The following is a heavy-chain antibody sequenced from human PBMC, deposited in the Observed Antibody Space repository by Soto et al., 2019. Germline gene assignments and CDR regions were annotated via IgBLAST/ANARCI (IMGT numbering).Heavy chain of an antibody. CDR2: ISGYNGNT. D-gene: IGHD2-2*02. V-gene: IGHV1-18*01. CDR1: GYTFSMSG. CDR3: AREGPRPYNCYGMDV. Sequence: QVQLVQSGAEVKKPGASVKVSCKSSGYTFSMSGISWVRQAPGQGLEWMGWISGYNGNTNYEQKFQDRFTMTTDTTTNTAYMELRSLRSDDTAVYYCAREGPRPYNCYGMDVWGQGTTVTVSS. J-gene: IGHJ6*02.